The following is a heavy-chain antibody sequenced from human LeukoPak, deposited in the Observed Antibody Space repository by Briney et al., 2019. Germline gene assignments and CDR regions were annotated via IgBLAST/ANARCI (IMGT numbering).Heavy chain of an antibody. Sequence: PGRSLRLSCAASGFTFSSYAMSWVRQALGKGLEWVSAISGSGGSTYYADSVKGRFTISRDNSKNTLYLQMNSLRAEDTAVYYCAKDLGVITTYAFDIWGQGTMVTVSS. CDR3: AKDLGVITTYAFDI. CDR1: GFTFSSYA. D-gene: IGHD3-22*01. J-gene: IGHJ3*02. CDR2: ISGSGGST. V-gene: IGHV3-23*01.